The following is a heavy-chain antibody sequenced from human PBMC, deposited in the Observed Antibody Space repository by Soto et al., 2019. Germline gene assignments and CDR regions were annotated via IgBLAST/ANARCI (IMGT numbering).Heavy chain of an antibody. CDR2: ICYSGST. D-gene: IGHD6-19*01. CDR3: ARGRGSGWYRGVDY. V-gene: IGHV4-39*07. Sequence: SETLSLTCTVSGGSISSSSYYWGWIRQPPGKGLEWIGSICYSGSTNYNPSLKSRVTISVDTSKNQFSLKLSSVTAADTAVYYCARGRGSGWYRGVDYWGQGTLVTVSS. J-gene: IGHJ4*02. CDR1: GGSISSSSYY.